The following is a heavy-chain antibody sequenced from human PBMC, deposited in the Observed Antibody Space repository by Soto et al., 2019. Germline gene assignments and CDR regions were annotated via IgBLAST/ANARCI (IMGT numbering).Heavy chain of an antibody. J-gene: IGHJ4*02. V-gene: IGHV3-7*03. CDR3: ARKFGYALPEDY. Sequence: EVQLVESGGGLVQPGGSPRLSCATSGFTFSSYWMTWVRQAPGKGLEWVANIKQDGSEKYYVDSVKGRFTISRDNAKNSLFLQMNSLRAEDTAVYYCARKFGYALPEDYWGQGTLVTVSS. CDR1: GFTFSSYW. CDR2: IKQDGSEK. D-gene: IGHD5-12*01.